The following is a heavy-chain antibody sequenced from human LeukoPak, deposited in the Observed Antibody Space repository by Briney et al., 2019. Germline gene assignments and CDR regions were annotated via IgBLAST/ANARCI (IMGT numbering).Heavy chain of an antibody. CDR2: IYYSGST. Sequence: SETLSLTCTVSGGSISSGDYYWSWIRQPPGKGLEWIGYIYYSGSTNYNPSLKSRVTISVDTSKNQFSLKLSSVTAADTAVYYCARMVGNYGSGSQNWFDPWGQGTLVTVSS. J-gene: IGHJ5*02. D-gene: IGHD3-10*01. CDR3: ARMVGNYGSGSQNWFDP. CDR1: GGSISSGDYY. V-gene: IGHV4-61*08.